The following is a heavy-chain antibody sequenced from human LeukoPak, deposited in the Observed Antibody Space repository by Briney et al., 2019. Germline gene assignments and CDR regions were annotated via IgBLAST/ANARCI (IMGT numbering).Heavy chain of an antibody. CDR3: ARHLSNAPTTTYYDFWSGYYSNWFDP. Sequence: SETLSLTCTVSGGSISSSSYYWGWIRQPPGKGLEWIGSIYYSGSTYYNPSLKSRVTISVDTSKNQFSLKLSSVTAADTVVYYCARHLSNAPTTTYYDFWSGYYSNWFDPWGQGTLVTVSS. D-gene: IGHD3-3*01. V-gene: IGHV4-39*01. J-gene: IGHJ5*02. CDR1: GGSISSSSYY. CDR2: IYYSGST.